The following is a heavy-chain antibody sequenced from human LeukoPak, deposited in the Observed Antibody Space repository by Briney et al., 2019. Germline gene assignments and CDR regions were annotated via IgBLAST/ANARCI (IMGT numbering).Heavy chain of an antibody. V-gene: IGHV5-51*01. Sequence: GGSLRLSXKGSGYSFTSYWIGWVRQMAGKGLEWMGIIYPGDSDTRYSPSFQGQVTISADKSISTAYLQWSSLKASDTAMYYCARTVEMATIVGYFDYWGQGTLVTVSS. D-gene: IGHD5-24*01. J-gene: IGHJ4*02. CDR2: IYPGDSDT. CDR1: GYSFTSYW. CDR3: ARTVEMATIVGYFDY.